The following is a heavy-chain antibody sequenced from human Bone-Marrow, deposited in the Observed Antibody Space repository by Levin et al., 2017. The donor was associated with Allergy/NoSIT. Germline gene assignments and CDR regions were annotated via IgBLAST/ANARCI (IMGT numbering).Heavy chain of an antibody. CDR3: ARRQSLAAATYYFDY. D-gene: IGHD6-13*01. J-gene: IGHJ4*02. CDR1: GFFFNTYG. V-gene: IGHV3-23*01. CDR2: TSYSGGTL. Sequence: GGSLRLSCAASGFFFNTYGMTWVRQAPGKGLEWVSATSYSGGTLYYADSVKGRFTISRDNSKDTLYLQMNSLRAEDTAVYYCARRQSLAAATYYFDYWGQGTLVTVSS.